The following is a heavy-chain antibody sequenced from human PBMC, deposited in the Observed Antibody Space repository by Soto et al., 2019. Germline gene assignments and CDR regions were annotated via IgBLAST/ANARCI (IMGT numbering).Heavy chain of an antibody. CDR1: GYTFTSYA. D-gene: IGHD2-21*02. CDR3: ATSIVVVTALDY. Sequence: QVQLVQSGAEVKKPGASVKVSCKASGYTFTSYAMHWVRQAPGQRLEWMGWINAGNGNTKYSQKFQGRVTITRDTAASTAYMELSSLRSEDTAVYYCATSIVVVTALDYWGQGTLVTVSS. J-gene: IGHJ4*02. CDR2: INAGNGNT. V-gene: IGHV1-3*01.